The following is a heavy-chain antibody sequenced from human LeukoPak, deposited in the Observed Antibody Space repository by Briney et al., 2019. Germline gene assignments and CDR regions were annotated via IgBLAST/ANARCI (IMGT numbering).Heavy chain of an antibody. V-gene: IGHV1-46*02. CDR3: ARDSGGTSDWEYYYYYVDV. J-gene: IGHJ6*03. CDR1: GYTFNKYF. CDR2: INPSGSGT. D-gene: IGHD2/OR15-2a*01. Sequence: GASVKVSCNASGYTFNKYFIHWVRQAPGQGLEWMGVINPSGSGTKYAEKFKGRVTMTWDTSTSTVYMELSSLRSEDTAVYYCARDSGGTSDWEYYYYYVDVWGTGTTVTVSS.